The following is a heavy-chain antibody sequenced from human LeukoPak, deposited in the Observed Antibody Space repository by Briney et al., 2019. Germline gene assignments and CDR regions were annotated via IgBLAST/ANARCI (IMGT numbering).Heavy chain of an antibody. Sequence: GGSLRLSCAASGFTFSSYWMSWVRQAPGKGLEWVANIKQDGSEKYYVDSVKGRYTSSRDNAKKSLYLQMNSLRAEDTAVYYCARDSGSYGSFDYWGQGTLVTVSS. CDR2: IKQDGSEK. CDR1: GFTFSSYW. V-gene: IGHV3-7*01. CDR3: ARDSGSYGSFDY. J-gene: IGHJ4*02. D-gene: IGHD1-26*01.